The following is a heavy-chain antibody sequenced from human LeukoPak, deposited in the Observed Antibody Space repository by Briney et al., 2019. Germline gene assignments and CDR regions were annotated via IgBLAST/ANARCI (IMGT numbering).Heavy chain of an antibody. CDR1: GFTFSSYA. Sequence: PGGSLRLSCAASGFTFSSYAMSWVRQAPGKGLEWVSAISGSGGSTYYADSVKGRFTISRDNSKNTLYLQMNSLRAEDTAVYYCAKIPYLRFGELHSTFDYWGQGTLVTVSS. CDR2: ISGSGGST. V-gene: IGHV3-23*01. J-gene: IGHJ4*02. CDR3: AKIPYLRFGELHSTFDY. D-gene: IGHD3-10*01.